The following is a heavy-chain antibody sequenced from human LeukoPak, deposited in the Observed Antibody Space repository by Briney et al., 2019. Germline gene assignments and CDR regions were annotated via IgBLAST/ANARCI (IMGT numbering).Heavy chain of an antibody. CDR2: MKPESGKT. J-gene: IGHJ4*01. CDR3: ARDKNPTVFDY. Sequence: ASVKVSCKASGYSFTDYYLHWVRQAPGQGLEWMGWMKPESGKTGTAQRFQGRVTLTRDTSTSTAYMEVTRLTSDDTAIYYCARDKNPTVFDYWRQGTLVTVSS. CDR1: GYSFTDYY. V-gene: IGHV1-2*02.